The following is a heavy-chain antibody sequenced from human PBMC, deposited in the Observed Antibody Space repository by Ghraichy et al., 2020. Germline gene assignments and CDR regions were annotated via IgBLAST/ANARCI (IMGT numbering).Heavy chain of an antibody. CDR1: GGSISSSSVYH. D-gene: IGHD3-10*01. J-gene: IGHJ5*02. CDR3: ARTSYYGSGSSNWFDP. CDR2: IYYSGST. V-gene: IGHV4-39*01. Sequence: SETLSLTCSVSGGSISSSSVYHWGWIRQPPGKGLEWIGSIYYSGSTYYNPSLKSRVTISGDTSKHQFSLKLSSVTAADTAIYYCARTSYYGSGSSNWFDPWGQGTLVSVSS.